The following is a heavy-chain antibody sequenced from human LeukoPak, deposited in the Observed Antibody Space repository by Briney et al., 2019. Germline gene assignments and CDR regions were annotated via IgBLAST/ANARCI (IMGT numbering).Heavy chain of an antibody. CDR2: ISGRDGST. J-gene: IGHJ4*02. Sequence: GGSLRLSCAASGFTFSSYAMSWVRQAPGKGLEWVSAISGRDGSTYYADSVKGRFTISRDNSKNTLYLQMNSLRAEDTAVYYCARDSVTYYYDSSGYYRSYYFDHWGQGTLVTVSS. CDR1: GFTFSSYA. CDR3: ARDSVTYYYDSSGYYRSYYFDH. V-gene: IGHV3-23*01. D-gene: IGHD3-22*01.